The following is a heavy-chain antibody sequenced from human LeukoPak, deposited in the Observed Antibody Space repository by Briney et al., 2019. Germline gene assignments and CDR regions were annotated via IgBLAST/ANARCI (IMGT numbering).Heavy chain of an antibody. CDR2: IFYSGNT. J-gene: IGHJ4*02. V-gene: IGHV4-61*01. CDR3: ARAARSSWYFDY. Sequence: PSETLSLTCTVSGGSISSTNYYWSWIRQPPGKGLEWIGYIFYSGNTNYNPSLKSRVTISVDTSKNQFSLKLSSVTPADTAVYYCARAARSSWYFDYWGQGTLVTVSS. CDR1: GGSISSTNYY. D-gene: IGHD6-13*01.